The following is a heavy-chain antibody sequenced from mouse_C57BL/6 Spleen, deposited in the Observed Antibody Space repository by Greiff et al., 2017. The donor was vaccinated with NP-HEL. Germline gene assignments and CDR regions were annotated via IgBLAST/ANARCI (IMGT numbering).Heavy chain of an antibody. CDR3: ARSRAYDGYFDY. J-gene: IGHJ2*01. CDR2: INPNNGGT. V-gene: IGHV1-26*01. CDR1: GYTFTDYY. Sequence: EVQLQQSGPELVKPGASVKISCKASGYTFTDYYMNWVKQSHGKSLEWIGDINPNNGGTSYNQKFKGKATLTVDKSSSTAYMELRSLTSEDSAVYYCARSRAYDGYFDYWGQGTTLTVSS. D-gene: IGHD2-3*01.